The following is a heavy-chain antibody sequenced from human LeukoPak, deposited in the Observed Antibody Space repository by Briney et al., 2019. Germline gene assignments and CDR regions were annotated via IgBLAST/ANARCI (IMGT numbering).Heavy chain of an antibody. CDR2: INHSGST. CDR1: GGSFSGYY. J-gene: IGHJ6*03. Sequence: SETLSLTCAVYGGSFSGYYWSWIRQPPGKGLEWIGEINHSGSTNYNPSLKSRVTISVDTSKNQFSLMLNSVTAADTAVYYCARESRRIAAAGPSYYMDVWGKGTTVTVSS. V-gene: IGHV4-34*01. CDR3: ARESRRIAAAGPSYYMDV. D-gene: IGHD6-13*01.